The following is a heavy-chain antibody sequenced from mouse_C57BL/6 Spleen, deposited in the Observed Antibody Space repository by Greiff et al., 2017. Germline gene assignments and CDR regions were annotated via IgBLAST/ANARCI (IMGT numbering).Heavy chain of an antibody. CDR3: ARGSYDYGGGFAY. CDR1: GYTFTSYW. D-gene: IGHD2-4*01. J-gene: IGHJ3*01. V-gene: IGHV1-50*01. Sequence: VQLQQSGAELVKPGASVKLSCKASGYTFTSYWMQWVKQRPGQGLEWIGEIDPSDSYTNYNQKFKGKATLTVDTSSSTAYMQLSSLTSEDSAVYYCARGSYDYGGGFAYWGQGTLVTVSA. CDR2: IDPSDSYT.